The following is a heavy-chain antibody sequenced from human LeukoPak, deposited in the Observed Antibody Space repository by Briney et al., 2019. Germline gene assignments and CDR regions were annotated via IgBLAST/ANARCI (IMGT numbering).Heavy chain of an antibody. CDR2: ISWNSGSI. V-gene: IGHV3-9*01. Sequence: PGRSLRLSCAASGFTFDDYAMHWVRQAPGKGLEWVSGISWNSGSIGYADSVKGRFTISRDNAKNSLYLQMNSLRAEDTAVYYCARDGIQLWFTRDKYYFDYWGQGTLVTVSS. CDR3: ARDGIQLWFTRDKYYFDY. D-gene: IGHD5-18*01. J-gene: IGHJ4*02. CDR1: GFTFDDYA.